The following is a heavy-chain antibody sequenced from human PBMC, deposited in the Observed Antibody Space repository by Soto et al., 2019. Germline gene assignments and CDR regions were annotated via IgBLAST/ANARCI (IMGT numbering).Heavy chain of an antibody. V-gene: IGHV3-23*01. CDR3: STSGVVGRFDY. D-gene: IGHD1-26*01. CDR2: ISGSGGST. J-gene: IGHJ4*02. Sequence: GGSLRLSCAASGFTFSSYAMSWVRQAPGKGLEWVSAISGSGGSTYYADSVKGRFTISRDNSKNTLYLQMNSLRAEDTAVYYCSTSGVVGRFDYWGQGTLVTVSS. CDR1: GFTFSSYA.